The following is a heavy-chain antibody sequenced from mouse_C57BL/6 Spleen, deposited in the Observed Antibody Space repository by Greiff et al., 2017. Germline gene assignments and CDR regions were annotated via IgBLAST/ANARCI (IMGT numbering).Heavy chain of an antibody. CDR2: IYPGDGDT. D-gene: IGHD1-2*01. CDR3: ARGLLRPYYFDY. V-gene: IGHV1-80*01. CDR1: GYAFSSYW. Sequence: QVQLKESGAELVKPGASVKISCKASGYAFSSYWMNWVKQRPGKGLEWIGQIYPGDGDTNYNGKFKGKATLTADKSSSTAYMQLSSLTAEDSAVYFCARGLLRPYYFDYWGQGTTLTVSS. J-gene: IGHJ2*01.